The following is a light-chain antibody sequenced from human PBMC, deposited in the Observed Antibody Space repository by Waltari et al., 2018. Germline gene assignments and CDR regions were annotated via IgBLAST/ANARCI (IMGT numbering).Light chain of an antibody. Sequence: DIVMTQSPDSLAVSLGEMSTINCKSSQTILYNSKNKNCLTWYQQKPGQPPKLLIFWASTRESGVPDRFSGSGSGTNFTLTISGLQAEDLAVYYCQQYYTIPHTFGQGTKLEI. CDR3: QQYYTIPHT. V-gene: IGKV4-1*01. CDR1: QTILYNSKNKNC. CDR2: WAS. J-gene: IGKJ2*01.